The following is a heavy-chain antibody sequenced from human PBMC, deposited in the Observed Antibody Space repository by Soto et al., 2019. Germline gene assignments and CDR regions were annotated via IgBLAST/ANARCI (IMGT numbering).Heavy chain of an antibody. V-gene: IGHV3-66*01. J-gene: IGHJ4*02. CDR2: IYSGGST. D-gene: IGHD3-10*01. Sequence: GGSLRLSCAASGFTVSSSYMSWVRQAPGKGLEWVSVIYSGGSTYYADSVKGRFTISRENSKKTLYLQMNSLGVEDTAVYYCARILSRGSGSYYNDDDYWGQGTLVTVSS. CDR1: GFTVSSSY. CDR3: ARILSRGSGSYYNDDDY.